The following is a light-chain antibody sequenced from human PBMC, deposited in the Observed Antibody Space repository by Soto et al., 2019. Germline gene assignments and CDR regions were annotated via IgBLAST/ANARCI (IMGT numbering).Light chain of an antibody. J-gene: IGLJ1*01. V-gene: IGLV2-14*02. Sequence: QSALAQPASVSGSPGQSITISCTGTSSDVGTYNLVSWYQQHPGKAPKLIIYEGSKRPSGVSNRLSGSKSGNTASLTISGLQAEDEADYYCCSYTASNTHVFGTGTKVTVL. CDR3: CSYTASNTHV. CDR1: SSDVGTYNL. CDR2: EGS.